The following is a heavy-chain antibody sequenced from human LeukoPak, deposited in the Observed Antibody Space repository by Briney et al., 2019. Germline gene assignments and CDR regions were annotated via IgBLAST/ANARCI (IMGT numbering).Heavy chain of an antibody. J-gene: IGHJ4*02. CDR3: AREGYSTGWYFFDN. CDR1: GFSLNSYW. V-gene: IGHV3-74*03. Sequence: GGSLRLSCEAYGFSLNSYWMQWVRPAPGEGGVWVSRISLDGRGTAYADSVKGRFTISRDNAKNTLYLGMNSLRADGTGVYYCAREGYSTGWYFFDNWGRGTRVTVSS. D-gene: IGHD6-13*01. CDR2: ISLDGRGT.